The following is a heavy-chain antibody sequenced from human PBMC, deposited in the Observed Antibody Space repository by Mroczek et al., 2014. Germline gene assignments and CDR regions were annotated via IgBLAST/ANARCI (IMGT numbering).Heavy chain of an antibody. CDR2: IWYDGSNK. CDR3: ARAGDSSVGDYYYYYYGMDV. J-gene: IGHJ6*02. Sequence: QVQLVESGGGVVQPGRSLRLSCAASGFTFSSYGMHWVRQAPGKGLEWVAVIWYDGSNKYYADSVKGRFTISRDNSKNTLYLQMNSLRAEDTAVYYCARAGDSSVGDYYYYYYGMDVWGQGTTVTVSS. D-gene: IGHD3-22*01. V-gene: IGHV3-33*01. CDR1: GFTFSSYG.